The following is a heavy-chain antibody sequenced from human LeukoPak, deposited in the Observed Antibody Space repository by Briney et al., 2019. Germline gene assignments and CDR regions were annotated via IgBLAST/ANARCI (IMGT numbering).Heavy chain of an antibody. CDR1: GGSISSSSYY. CDR2: IYYSGST. D-gene: IGHD3-16*02. CDR3: ASRIQLWSTYDYIWGSYHLDFDY. Sequence: PSETLSLTCTVSGGSISSSSYYWGWIRQPPGKGLEWIGSIYYSGSTYYNPSLKSRVTISVDTSKNQFSLKLSSVTAADTAVYYCASRIQLWSTYDYIWGSYHLDFDYWGQGTLVTVSS. V-gene: IGHV4-39*01. J-gene: IGHJ4*02.